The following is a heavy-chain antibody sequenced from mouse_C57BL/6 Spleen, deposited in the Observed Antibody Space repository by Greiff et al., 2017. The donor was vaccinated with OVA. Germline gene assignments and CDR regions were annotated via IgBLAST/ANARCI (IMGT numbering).Heavy chain of an antibody. CDR2: IDPSDSYT. CDR3: ARLQTAQDY. CDR1: GYTFTSYW. V-gene: IGHV1-50*01. J-gene: IGHJ2*01. Sequence: QVQLQQSGAELVKPGASVKLSCKASGYTFTSYWMQWVKQRPGQGLEWIGEIDPSDSYTNYNQKFKGKATLTVDTSSSTAYMQLSSLTSEDSAVYYCARLQTAQDYWGQGTTLTVSS. D-gene: IGHD3-2*02.